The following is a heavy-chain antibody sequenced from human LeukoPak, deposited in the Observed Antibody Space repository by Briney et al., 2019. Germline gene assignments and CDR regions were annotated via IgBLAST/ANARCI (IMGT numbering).Heavy chain of an antibody. CDR3: ARPTSIIPASNVYYYYYAMDV. Sequence: ASVKVSCKASGYTFTNHYMHWVRQAPGQGLEWMGIINPSGGATTYAHKFQDTVTMTRDTSTSTVYMEVSSLRPEDTAVYYCARPTSIIPASNVYYYYYAMDVWGQGTTVTVSS. D-gene: IGHD2-2*01. CDR1: GYTFTNHY. J-gene: IGHJ6*02. V-gene: IGHV1-46*01. CDR2: INPSGGAT.